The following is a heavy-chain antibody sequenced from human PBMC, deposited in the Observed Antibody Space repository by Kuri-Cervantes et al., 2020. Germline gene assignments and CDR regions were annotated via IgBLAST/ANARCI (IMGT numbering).Heavy chain of an antibody. Sequence: SETLSLTCAVSGGSISSGGYSWGWIRQPPGKGLEWIGSIYYSGSTYYNPSLKSRVTISVDTSKNQFSLKLSSVTAADTAVYYCARQSGTVTLDYWGQGTLVTVSS. D-gene: IGHD4-17*01. J-gene: IGHJ4*02. V-gene: IGHV4-39*01. CDR1: GGSISSGGYS. CDR2: IYYSGST. CDR3: ARQSGTVTLDY.